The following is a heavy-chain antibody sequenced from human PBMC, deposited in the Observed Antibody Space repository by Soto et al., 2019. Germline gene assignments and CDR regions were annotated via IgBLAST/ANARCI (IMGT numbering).Heavy chain of an antibody. D-gene: IGHD2-2*01. J-gene: IGHJ6*02. V-gene: IGHV4-61*01. CDR2: ISDTGST. Sequence: SETLSLTCTVSGGSVSSASYCWSWIRQPPGKGLEWVGYISDTGSTNYNPSLKSRVTISVDTSKNQFSLKLTSVTAADTAVYYCARRGVLPVLGWDNSCYYGMDVWGQGTTVTVSS. CDR3: ARRGVLPVLGWDNSCYYGMDV. CDR1: GGSVSSASYC.